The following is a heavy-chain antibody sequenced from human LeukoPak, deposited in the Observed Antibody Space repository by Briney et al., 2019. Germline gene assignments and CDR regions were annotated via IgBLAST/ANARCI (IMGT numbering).Heavy chain of an antibody. J-gene: IGHJ4*02. CDR1: GFTFSSYA. CDR3: ARTYYYDSSGYYYDY. CDR2: ISGSGGST. Sequence: GGSLRLSCAASGFTFSSYAMSWVRQAPGKGLEWDSAISGSGGSTYYADSVKGRFTISRDNAKNSLYLQMNSLRAEDTAVYYCARTYYYDSSGYYYDYWGQGTLVTVSS. V-gene: IGHV3-23*01. D-gene: IGHD3-22*01.